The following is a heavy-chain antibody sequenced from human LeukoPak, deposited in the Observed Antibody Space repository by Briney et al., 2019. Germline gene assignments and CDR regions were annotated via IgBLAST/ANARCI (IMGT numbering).Heavy chain of an antibody. V-gene: IGHV1-18*01. CDR2: ISPYNGNT. D-gene: IGHD2-2*01. CDR1: GYTLPRYV. CDR3: ATWLYIGVVPAASGVQLLSYYYYGMEV. Sequence: ASDHVSCKASGYTLPRYVISWVRQTTGKALKWMVWISPYNGNTNQPQQPQGIATMTTDTSTSTAYMGLWSLRSEDTAVYYCATWLYIGVVPAASGVQLLSYYYYGMEVSGQGTTVTVSS. J-gene: IGHJ6*02.